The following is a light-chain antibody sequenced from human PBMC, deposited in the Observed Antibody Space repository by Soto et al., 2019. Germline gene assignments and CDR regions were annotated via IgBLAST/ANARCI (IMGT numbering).Light chain of an antibody. CDR1: SSDVGGYNY. V-gene: IGLV2-8*01. CDR3: NSYSGSNLG. CDR2: EVS. Sequence: QSALTQPPSASGSPGQSVTISCTGTSSDVGGYNYVSWYQQHPGKAPKVMIYEVSKRPAGVPYRFSDSKSVITASLAVSGLQCEYESDYSFNSYSGSNLGFGGGTKVTV. J-gene: IGLJ2*01.